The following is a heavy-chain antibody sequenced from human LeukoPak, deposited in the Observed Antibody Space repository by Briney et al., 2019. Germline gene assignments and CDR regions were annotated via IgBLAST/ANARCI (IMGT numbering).Heavy chain of an antibody. CDR2: IYYSGST. D-gene: IGHD2-2*01. CDR3: ARRRQYQLLIQFDY. CDR1: GGSISSGGYY. V-gene: IGHV4-31*11. J-gene: IGHJ4*02. Sequence: PSETLSLTCAVSGGSISSGGYYWSWIRQHPGTGLEWIGYIYYSGSTNYNPSLKSRVTISIDTSKNQFSLKLSSVTAADTAVYYCARRRQYQLLIQFDYWGQGTLVTVSS.